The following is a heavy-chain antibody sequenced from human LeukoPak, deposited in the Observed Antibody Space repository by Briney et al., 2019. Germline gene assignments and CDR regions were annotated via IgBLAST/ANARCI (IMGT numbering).Heavy chain of an antibody. CDR2: IKQDGSQK. D-gene: IGHD3-22*01. J-gene: IGHJ3*02. V-gene: IGHV3-7*01. CDR1: GFTFSSYW. Sequence: GGSLRLSCAASGFTFSSYWMTWARQAPGKGLEWVANIKQDGSQKFYVDSVKGRFTISRDNAKNSLYLQMNSLRAEDTALYYCARGDYYESSGYFIDAFDIWGQGTMVTVSS. CDR3: ARGDYYESSGYFIDAFDI.